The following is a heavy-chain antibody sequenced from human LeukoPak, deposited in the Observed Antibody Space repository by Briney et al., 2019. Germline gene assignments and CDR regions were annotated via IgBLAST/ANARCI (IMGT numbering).Heavy chain of an antibody. V-gene: IGHV4-39*07. CDR2: KSYSGRS. J-gene: IGHJ5*02. D-gene: IGHD3-3*01. CDR1: GGSISRSSDY. Sequence: SETLSLTCIVSGGSISRSSDYWGWIRQPPGKGLEWIGTKSYSGRSFSNPSLKSRVTISMDTSKNQFSLKLNSVTAADTAVYFCATSSDVLSAHHHWGQGILVTVSS. CDR3: ATSSDVLSAHHH.